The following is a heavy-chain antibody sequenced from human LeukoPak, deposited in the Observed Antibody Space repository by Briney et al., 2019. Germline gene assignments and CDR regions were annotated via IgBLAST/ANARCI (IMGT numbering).Heavy chain of an antibody. Sequence: ASVKVSCKVSGYTLTELSMHWVRQAPGKGLEWMGGFDPEDGETIYAQKFQGRVTITADESTSTAYMELSSLRSEDTAVYYCARDPIVLRYFDWPNWFDPWGQGTLVTVSS. D-gene: IGHD3-9*01. CDR2: FDPEDGET. V-gene: IGHV1-24*01. CDR3: ARDPIVLRYFDWPNWFDP. CDR1: GYTLTELS. J-gene: IGHJ5*02.